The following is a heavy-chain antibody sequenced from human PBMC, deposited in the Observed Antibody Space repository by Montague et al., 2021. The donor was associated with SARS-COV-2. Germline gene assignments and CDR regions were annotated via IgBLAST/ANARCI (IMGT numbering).Heavy chain of an antibody. D-gene: IGHD6-13*01. V-gene: IGHV2-70*01. CDR2: XXWXXXK. CDR3: ARIGSSSWPAFDY. CDR1: GFSLSTSGMC. Sequence: PALVKPTQTLTLTCTFSGFSLSTSGMCVSWIRQPPGKALEWLAXXXWXXXKYXSTSLKTRLTISKDTSKNPVVLTMTNMDPVDTATYYCARIGSSSWPAFDYWGQGTLVTVSS. J-gene: IGHJ4*02.